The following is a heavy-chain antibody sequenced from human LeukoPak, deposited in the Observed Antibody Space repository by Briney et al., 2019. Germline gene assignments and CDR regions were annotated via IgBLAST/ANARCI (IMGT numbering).Heavy chain of an antibody. D-gene: IGHD5-12*01. Sequence: SETLSLTCTVSGGSFSGYYWSWIRQPPGKGLEWIGEINHSGSTNYNPSLKSRVTISVDTSKNQFSLNLNSVTAADTAVYHCARSGYSGHDFNYWGQGTLVTVSS. J-gene: IGHJ4*02. CDR2: INHSGST. CDR3: ARSGYSGHDFNY. V-gene: IGHV4-34*01. CDR1: GGSFSGYY.